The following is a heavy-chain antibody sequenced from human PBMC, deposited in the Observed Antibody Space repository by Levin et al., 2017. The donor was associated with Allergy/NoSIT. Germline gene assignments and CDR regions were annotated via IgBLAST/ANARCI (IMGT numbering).Heavy chain of an antibody. J-gene: IGHJ2*01. CDR3: ARRVYWGMGSYWYFDL. CDR2: IYPGDSDT. CDR1: GYTFNSYW. Sequence: GESLKISCKGSGYTFNSYWIGWVRQLPGKGLEWMGIIYPGDSDTRYSPSFQGQVTISDDKSISTAYLQWSSLKASDTAIYYCARRVYWGMGSYWYFDLWGRGTRVTVSS. D-gene: IGHD7-27*01. V-gene: IGHV5-51*01.